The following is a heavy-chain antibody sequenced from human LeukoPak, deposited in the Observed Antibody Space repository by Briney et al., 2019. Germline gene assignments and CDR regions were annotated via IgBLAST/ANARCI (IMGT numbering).Heavy chain of an antibody. J-gene: IGHJ4*02. Sequence: SETLSLTCTVSGGSISSYYWSLIRQPPRKGLGWIGYIYYSGSTNYNPSLKSRVTISVDTSKNQFSLKLSSVTAADTAVYYCARGPEVGYCSGGSCYSFDYWGQGTLVTVSS. CDR1: GGSISSYY. CDR2: IYYSGST. V-gene: IGHV4-59*01. D-gene: IGHD2-15*01. CDR3: ARGPEVGYCSGGSCYSFDY.